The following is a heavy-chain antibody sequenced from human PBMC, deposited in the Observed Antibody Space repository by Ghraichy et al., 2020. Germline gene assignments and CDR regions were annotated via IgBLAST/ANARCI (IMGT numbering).Heavy chain of an antibody. V-gene: IGHV4-61*01. Sequence: SETLSLTCTVSGGSVSSGSYYWSWIRQPPGKGLEWIGYIYYSGSTNYNPSLKSRVTISVDTSKNQFSLKLSSVTAADTAVYYCARYPIRDAFDIWGQGTMVTVSS. D-gene: IGHD3-3*02. CDR3: ARYPIRDAFDI. CDR1: GGSVSSGSYY. CDR2: IYYSGST. J-gene: IGHJ3*02.